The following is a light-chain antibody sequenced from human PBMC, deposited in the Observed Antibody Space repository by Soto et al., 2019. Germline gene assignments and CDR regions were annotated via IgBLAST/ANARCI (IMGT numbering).Light chain of an antibody. CDR1: QSISSY. CDR3: HQSYSTPIA. Sequence: DIQMTQSPSSLSASVGDRVTITCRASQSISSYLNWYQQKPGKAPKLLSYAVFSLKNGVPSRFSDSGSGTDFTLALSSRQPNNFATSFCHQSYSTPIAFGQVTRPEIK. J-gene: IGKJ5*01. CDR2: AVF. V-gene: IGKV1-39*01.